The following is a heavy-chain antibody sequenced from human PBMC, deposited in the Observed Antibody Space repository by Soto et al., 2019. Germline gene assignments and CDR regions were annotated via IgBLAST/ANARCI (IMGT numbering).Heavy chain of an antibody. J-gene: IGHJ4*02. CDR3: ARGRYGDY. Sequence: QVHLVQSGAEVKKPGASVKVSCKGSGYTFTSYGITWVRQAPGQGLEWMGWISAHNGNTDYDQKLQGRVTVTRDTSTSKAYIELRSRRSDDTAVYYCARGRYGDYGGQGALVTVSS. CDR1: GYTFTSYG. D-gene: IGHD1-1*01. V-gene: IGHV1-18*01. CDR2: ISAHNGNT.